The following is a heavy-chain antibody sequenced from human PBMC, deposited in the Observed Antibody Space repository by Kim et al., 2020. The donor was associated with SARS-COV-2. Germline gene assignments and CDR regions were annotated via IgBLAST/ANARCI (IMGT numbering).Heavy chain of an antibody. Sequence: SETLSLTCTVSGGSISSSSYYWGWIRQPPGKGLEWIGSIYYSGSTYYNPSLKSRVTISIDTSKNQFSLRLSSVTAADTAVYYCARPAYYYDNNGYDHWASGFSPWGQGTLFTVAS. J-gene: IGHJ5*02. CDR1: GGSISSSSYY. V-gene: IGHV4-39*01. D-gene: IGHD3-22*01. CDR2: IYYSGST. CDR3: ARPAYYYDNNGYDHWASGFSP.